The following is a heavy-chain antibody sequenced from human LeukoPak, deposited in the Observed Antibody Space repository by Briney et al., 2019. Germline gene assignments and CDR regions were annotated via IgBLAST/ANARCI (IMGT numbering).Heavy chain of an antibody. J-gene: IGHJ4*02. CDR1: GGSMSSYY. D-gene: IGHD5-12*01. V-gene: IGHV4-59*12. CDR3: AREWHHVFDY. CDR2: IYYSGST. Sequence: PSETLSLTCTVSGGSMSSYYWSWIRQPPGKGLEWIGYIYYSGSTKYNPSLKSRVTISVDTSKNQFSLKLSSVTAADTAVYYCAREWHHVFDYWGQGNLVTVSS.